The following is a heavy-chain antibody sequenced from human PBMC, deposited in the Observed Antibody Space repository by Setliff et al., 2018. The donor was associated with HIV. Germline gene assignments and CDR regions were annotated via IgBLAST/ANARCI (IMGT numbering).Heavy chain of an antibody. Sequence: SETLSLTCTVSGGPISTDHNWGWFRQPPGKGLEWIAGIHEKGHTYYNPSLESRVTILMDTSNKQFSVRLRSVTAADTAVYYCAKRAVQDGTVTSSNWFESWGQGTLVTVSS. J-gene: IGHJ5*01. V-gene: IGHV4-38-2*02. CDR2: IHEKGHT. CDR3: AKRAVQDGTVTSSNWFES. CDR1: GGPISTDHN. D-gene: IGHD1-7*01.